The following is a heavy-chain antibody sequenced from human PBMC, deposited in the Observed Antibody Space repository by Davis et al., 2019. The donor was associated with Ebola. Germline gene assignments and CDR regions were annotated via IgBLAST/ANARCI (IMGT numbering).Heavy chain of an antibody. Sequence: SNTLSPPVPLPGDSVSSNSAAGNWIRQSPSRGLYWLGRTYYRSKWYNDYAVAVKSRLTINPGTSKNQFSLQLNSVTPEDTAVYYCAREAGTYLYYFDYWGQGTLVTVSS. CDR3: AREAGTYLYYFDY. D-gene: IGHD6-13*01. CDR1: GDSVSSNSAA. V-gene: IGHV6-1*01. J-gene: IGHJ4*02. CDR2: TYYRSKWYN.